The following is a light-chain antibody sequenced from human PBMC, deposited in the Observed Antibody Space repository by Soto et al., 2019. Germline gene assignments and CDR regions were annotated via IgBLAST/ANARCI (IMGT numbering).Light chain of an antibody. Sequence: QSALTQPPSASGSPGQSVTISCTGTSSDIGGYNFVSWYQQHPGKAPKLIIYEVNKRPSGVPDRFSGSKSGNTASLTVSGLQADDEGDYYCSSYAGTNNLGVFGGGTKLTV. V-gene: IGLV2-8*01. CDR2: EVN. CDR1: SSDIGGYNF. CDR3: SSYAGTNNLGV. J-gene: IGLJ3*02.